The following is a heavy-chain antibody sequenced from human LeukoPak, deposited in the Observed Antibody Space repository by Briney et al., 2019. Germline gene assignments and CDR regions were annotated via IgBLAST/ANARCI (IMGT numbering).Heavy chain of an antibody. V-gene: IGHV1-18*01. J-gene: IGHJ5*02. CDR2: ISGYNGNT. Sequence: ASVKVSCKASGYTFTSYGISWVRQAPGQGLEWMGWISGYNGNTKYAQKLQGRVTMTSDTSTTTAYMELRSLRSDDTAVYYCARDDTLRPSNWFDPWGQGTLVTVSS. CDR1: GYTFTSYG. CDR3: ARDDTLRPSNWFDP.